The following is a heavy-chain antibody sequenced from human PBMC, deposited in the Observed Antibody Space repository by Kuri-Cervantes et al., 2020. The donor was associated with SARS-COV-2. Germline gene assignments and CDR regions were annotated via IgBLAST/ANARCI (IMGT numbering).Heavy chain of an antibody. V-gene: IGHV3-23*01. J-gene: IGHJ4*02. D-gene: IGHD6-19*01. Sequence: GGSLTLSCAASGFTFSSYAMSWVRQAPGKGLEWVSGISGSGGSTYYADSMKGRFTISRDNYKNTLYLQMNSLRAEDTAVDYCARGGQWLVLGNGSIDYWGQGTLVTVSS. CDR3: ARGGQWLVLGNGSIDY. CDR2: ISGSGGST. CDR1: GFTFSSYA.